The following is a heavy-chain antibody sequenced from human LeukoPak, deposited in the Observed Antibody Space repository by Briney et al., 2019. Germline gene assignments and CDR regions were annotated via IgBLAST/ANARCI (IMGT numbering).Heavy chain of an antibody. CDR1: GFTFSSYG. V-gene: IGHV3-23*01. D-gene: IGHD4-23*01. CDR2: ISGGDGST. J-gene: IGHJ4*02. Sequence: PGGSLRLSCAASGFTFSSYGMSWVRQAPGKGLEWVSAISGGDGSTYYADSVKGRFTISRDNSKSTLYLQMSSLRAEDTAVYYCAKIGFPTTVLTPGTVWWGQGTLVTVSS. CDR3: AKIGFPTTVLTPGTVW.